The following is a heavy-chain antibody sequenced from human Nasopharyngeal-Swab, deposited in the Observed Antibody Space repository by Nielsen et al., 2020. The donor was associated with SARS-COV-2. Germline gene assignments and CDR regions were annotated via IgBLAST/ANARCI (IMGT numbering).Heavy chain of an antibody. J-gene: IGHJ4*02. CDR1: GFTFSSYA. Sequence: GESLKISCAASGFTFSSYAMSWVRQAPGKGLEWVSATSVSGGSTYYADSVKGRFTISRDNSKNTLYLQMSSLRAGDTALYYCARKKTTAAAEDYWGQGTLVTVSS. CDR2: TSVSGGST. CDR3: ARKKTTAAAEDY. V-gene: IGHV3-23*01. D-gene: IGHD6-13*01.